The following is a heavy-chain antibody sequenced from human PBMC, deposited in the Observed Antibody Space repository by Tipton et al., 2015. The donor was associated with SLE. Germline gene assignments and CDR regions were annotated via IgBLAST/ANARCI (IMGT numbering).Heavy chain of an antibody. CDR2: MSYTGST. Sequence: LSLTCTVSGDSVSSHYWTWIRQPPEKGLEWIGNMSYTGSTHYNSSLKSRVTISVDTSKNQFSLKLSSVTAADTAVYYCARVEQQLVFDYWGQGTLVTVSS. CDR1: GDSVSSHY. CDR3: ARVEQQLVFDY. V-gene: IGHV4-59*02. D-gene: IGHD6-13*01. J-gene: IGHJ4*02.